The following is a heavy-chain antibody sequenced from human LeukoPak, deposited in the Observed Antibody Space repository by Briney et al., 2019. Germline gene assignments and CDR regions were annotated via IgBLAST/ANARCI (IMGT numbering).Heavy chain of an antibody. D-gene: IGHD6-19*01. CDR1: GFTFSSYA. Sequence: GGSLRLSCAASGFTFSSYAMHWVRQAPGKGLEWVAVISYDGSNKYYADSVKGRFTISRDNSKNTLYLQMNSLRAEDTAVYYCARESLAVAGPISLFYFDYWGQGTLVTVSS. V-gene: IGHV3-30-3*01. CDR2: ISYDGSNK. CDR3: ARESLAVAGPISLFYFDY. J-gene: IGHJ4*02.